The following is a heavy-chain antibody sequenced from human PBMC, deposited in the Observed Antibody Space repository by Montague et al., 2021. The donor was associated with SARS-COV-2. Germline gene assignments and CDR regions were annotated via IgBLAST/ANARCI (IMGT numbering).Heavy chain of an antibody. D-gene: IGHD6-19*01. Sequence: SETLSLTCTVSGGSISNYYWTWIRQPAGKGLEWIGRLYTSGSTTYNPSLKSRFTMSVGTSKNQFSLNVTSVTAADTAIYYCARESGYSSGWRYYYGMDVWGQGTTVTVS. CDR1: GGSISNYY. CDR3: ARESGYSSGWRYYYGMDV. V-gene: IGHV4-4*07. CDR2: LYTSGST. J-gene: IGHJ6*02.